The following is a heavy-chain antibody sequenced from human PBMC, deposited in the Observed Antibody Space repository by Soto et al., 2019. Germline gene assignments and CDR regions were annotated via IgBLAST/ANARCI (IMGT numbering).Heavy chain of an antibody. CDR3: ATEFSGYSSIPEYFQH. CDR2: FDPEDGET. CDR1: GYTLTELS. J-gene: IGHJ1*01. D-gene: IGHD6-13*01. Sequence: ASLKVSCKVSGYTLTELSMHWLRHSPGKGLEWMGGFDPEDGETIYAQKFQGRVTMTEDTSTDTAYMELSSLRSEDTAVYYCATEFSGYSSIPEYFQHWGQGTLVTVSS. V-gene: IGHV1-24*01.